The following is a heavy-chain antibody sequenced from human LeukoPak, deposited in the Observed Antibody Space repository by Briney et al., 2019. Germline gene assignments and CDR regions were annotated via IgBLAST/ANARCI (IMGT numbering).Heavy chain of an antibody. CDR2: INGGSTYI. J-gene: IGHJ4*02. Sequence: PGDSLRLSCAASGFTFSGYTMNWVRQAPGQGLEWVSSINGGSTYIYYADSLKGRFTVSRDNAKSSVSLQMNSPGAEDTSVYYCVREGRFLDYWSQGTLVTVSS. D-gene: IGHD3-3*01. V-gene: IGHV3-21*01. CDR1: GFTFSGYT. CDR3: VREGRFLDY.